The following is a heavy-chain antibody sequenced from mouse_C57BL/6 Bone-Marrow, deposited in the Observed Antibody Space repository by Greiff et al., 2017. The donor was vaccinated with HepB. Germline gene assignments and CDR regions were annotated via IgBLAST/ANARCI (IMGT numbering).Heavy chain of an antibody. CDR1: GYTFTSYW. CDR2: IDPSDSYT. V-gene: IGHV1-50*01. D-gene: IGHD1-1*01. Sequence: VQLQQPGAELVKPGASVKLSCKASGYTFTSYWMQWVKQRPGQGLEWIGEIDPSDSYTNYNQKFKGKATLTVDTSSSTAYMQLSSLTSEDSAVYYCARGYYYGSSYLFAYWGQGTLVTVSA. J-gene: IGHJ3*01. CDR3: ARGYYYGSSYLFAY.